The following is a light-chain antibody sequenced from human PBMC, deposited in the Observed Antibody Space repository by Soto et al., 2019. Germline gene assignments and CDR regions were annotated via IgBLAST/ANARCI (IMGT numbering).Light chain of an antibody. V-gene: IGKV4-1*01. J-gene: IGKJ1*01. CDR2: WAS. Sequence: DIVMTQSPDSLAVSLGERATINCKSSQSILYSSNNKNYLAWYQQKPGQPPKLLIYWASTRESGVPDRFSGSGSGTDFTLTISNLQAGDVAVYYCQQYYDAPQTFGQGTKVEIK. CDR1: QSILYSSNNKNY. CDR3: QQYYDAPQT.